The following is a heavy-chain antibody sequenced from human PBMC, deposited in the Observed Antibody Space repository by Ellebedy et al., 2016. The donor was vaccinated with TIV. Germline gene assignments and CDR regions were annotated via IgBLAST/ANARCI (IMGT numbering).Heavy chain of an antibody. CDR1: EFTFSSFW. V-gene: IGHV3-7*03. CDR3: ARGGAHFFGY. Sequence: GGSLRPSCAASEFTFSSFWRSWVRQAPGKGLDWLASINKNGSDKFYLDSVKGRFTISRDNAKNSLYLQMNSLRAEDTAVYYCARGGAHFFGYWGQGILVTVSS. CDR2: INKNGSDK. J-gene: IGHJ4*02.